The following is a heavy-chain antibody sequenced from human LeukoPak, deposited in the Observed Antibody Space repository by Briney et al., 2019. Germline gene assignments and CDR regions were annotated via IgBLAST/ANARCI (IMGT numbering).Heavy chain of an antibody. CDR1: GFTFSSYS. CDR2: ISSSSNYI. V-gene: IGHV3-21*01. D-gene: IGHD1-1*01. Sequence: GGSLRLSCAASGFTFSSYSMNWVRQAPGKRLEWVSSISSSSNYISYADSVKGRFTISRDNANNLLYLQMNSLRAEDTAVYYCARGTSYFDYWGQGTLVTVSS. J-gene: IGHJ4*02. CDR3: ARGTSYFDY.